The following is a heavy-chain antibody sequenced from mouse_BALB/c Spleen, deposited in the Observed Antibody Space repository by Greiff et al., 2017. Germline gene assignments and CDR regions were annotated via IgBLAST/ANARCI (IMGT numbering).Heavy chain of an antibody. J-gene: IGHJ4*01. V-gene: IGHV1-9*01. D-gene: IGHD1-2*01. CDR3: VSIHYYGYPAMDY. CDR1: GYTFSSYW. CDR2: ILPGSGST. Sequence: QVQLQQSGAELMKPGASVKISCKATGYTFSSYWIEWVKQRPGHGLEWIGEILPGSGSTNYNEKFKGKATFTADTSSNTAYMQLSSLTSEDSAVYYCVSIHYYGYPAMDYWGQGTSVTVSS.